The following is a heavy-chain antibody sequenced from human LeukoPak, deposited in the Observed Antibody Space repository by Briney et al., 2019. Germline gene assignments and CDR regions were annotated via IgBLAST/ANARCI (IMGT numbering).Heavy chain of an antibody. CDR3: ARASSGWYGY. D-gene: IGHD6-19*01. V-gene: IGHV3-64*01. Sequence: GGSLRLSCVVSGFPRIIYTKHWVRQAPGKGLEYVSAISSNGGSTYYANSVKGRFTISRDNSKNTLYLQMGSLRVEDMAVYYCARASSGWYGYWGQGTLVTVSS. CDR2: ISSNGGST. J-gene: IGHJ4*02. CDR1: GFPRIIYT.